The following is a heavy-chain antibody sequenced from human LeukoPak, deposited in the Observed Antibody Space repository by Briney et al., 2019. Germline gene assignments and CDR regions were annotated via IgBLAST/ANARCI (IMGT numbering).Heavy chain of an antibody. D-gene: IGHD5-12*01. CDR1: GGSISSYY. Sequence: SETLSLTCTVSGGSISSYYWSWIRQPPGKGLEWIGYIYYSGSTNYNLSLKSRVTISVDTSKNQFSLKLSSVTAADTAVYYCARVPIVATTFYYYYGMDVWGQGTTVTVSS. CDR3: ARVPIVATTFYYYYGMDV. J-gene: IGHJ6*02. CDR2: IYYSGST. V-gene: IGHV4-59*01.